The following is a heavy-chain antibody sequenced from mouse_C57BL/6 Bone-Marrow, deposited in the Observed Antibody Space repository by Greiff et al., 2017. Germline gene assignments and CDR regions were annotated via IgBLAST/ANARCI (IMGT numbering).Heavy chain of an antibody. CDR3: ARGGFDY. Sequence: QVQLQQSGAELVRPGTSVKMSCKASGYTFTDYWIGWAKQRPGHGLEWIGDIYPGGGYTNYNEKFKGKATLTADKSSSTAYMQFSSLTSEDSAVYFCARGGFDYWGQGTTLTVSS. CDR1: GYTFTDYW. CDR2: IYPGGGYT. J-gene: IGHJ2*01. V-gene: IGHV1-63*01.